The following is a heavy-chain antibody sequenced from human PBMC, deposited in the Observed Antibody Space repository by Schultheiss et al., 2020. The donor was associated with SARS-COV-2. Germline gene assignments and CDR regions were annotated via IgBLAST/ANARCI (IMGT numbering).Heavy chain of an antibody. J-gene: IGHJ3*02. CDR2: IVVGSGNT. Sequence: SVKVSCKASGFTFTSSAMQWVRQARGQRLEWIGWIVVGSGNTNYAQKLQGRDTMTTDTSTSTAYMELRSLRSDDTAVYYCARERVGATRDAFDIWGQGTMVTVSS. CDR3: ARERVGATRDAFDI. V-gene: IGHV1-58*02. CDR1: GFTFTSSA. D-gene: IGHD1-26*01.